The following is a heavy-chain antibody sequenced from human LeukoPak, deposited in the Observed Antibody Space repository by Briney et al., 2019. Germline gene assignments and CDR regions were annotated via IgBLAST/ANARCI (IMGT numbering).Heavy chain of an antibody. CDR2: IYYSGST. V-gene: IGHV4-59*08. CDR3: ARLGGGYSSSWYEFDY. D-gene: IGHD6-13*01. Sequence: SETLSLTCTVSGGSISSYYWSWIRQPPGKGLEWIGYIYYSGSTNYNPSLKSRVTISVDTSKNQFSLKLSSVTAADTAVYYCARLGGGYSSSWYEFDYWGQGTLVTVSS. CDR1: GGSISSYY. J-gene: IGHJ4*02.